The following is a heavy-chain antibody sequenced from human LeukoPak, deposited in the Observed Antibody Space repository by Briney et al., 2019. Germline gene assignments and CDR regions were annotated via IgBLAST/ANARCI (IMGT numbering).Heavy chain of an antibody. Sequence: GESLKISCKGSGYSFTSYWIGWVRPMPGKGLEWMGIIYPGDSDTRYSPSFQGQVTISADKSISTAYLQWTSLKASDTAMYYCAKSGTEYRRWFDSWGQGTLVTVSS. CDR3: AKSGTEYRRWFDS. V-gene: IGHV5-51*01. CDR2: IYPGDSDT. CDR1: GYSFTSYW. J-gene: IGHJ5*01. D-gene: IGHD2-8*02.